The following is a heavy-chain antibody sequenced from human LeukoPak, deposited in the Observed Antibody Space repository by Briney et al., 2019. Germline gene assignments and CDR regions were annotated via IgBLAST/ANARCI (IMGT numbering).Heavy chain of an antibody. Sequence: GGSLRLSCAASGFTFSDYYMSWIRQAPGKGLEWVSVIYSGGSTYYADSVKGRFTISRDNSKNTLYLQMNSLRAEDTAVYYCARDTVTTFRFRDYYYYGMDVWGQGTTVTVSS. J-gene: IGHJ6*02. V-gene: IGHV3-53*01. D-gene: IGHD4-17*01. CDR2: IYSGGST. CDR1: GFTFSDYY. CDR3: ARDTVTTFRFRDYYYYGMDV.